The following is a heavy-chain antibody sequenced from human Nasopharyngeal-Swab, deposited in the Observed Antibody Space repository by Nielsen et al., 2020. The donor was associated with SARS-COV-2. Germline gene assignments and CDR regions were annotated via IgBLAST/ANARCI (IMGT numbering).Heavy chain of an antibody. D-gene: IGHD2-21*02. CDR3: ARSHIVVVTDAFDI. Sequence: ASVKVSCKASGYTFTSYYMHWVRRAPGQGLEWMGWINPNSGGTNYAQKFQGWVTMTRDTSISTAYMELSRLRSDDTAVYYCARSHIVVVTDAFDIWGQGTMVTVSS. V-gene: IGHV1-2*04. CDR2: INPNSGGT. CDR1: GYTFTSYY. J-gene: IGHJ3*02.